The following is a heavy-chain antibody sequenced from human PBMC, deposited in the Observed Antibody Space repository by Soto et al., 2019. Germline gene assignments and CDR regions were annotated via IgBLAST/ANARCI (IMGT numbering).Heavy chain of an antibody. CDR3: ARGSSSSWYVGYYFDY. Sequence: SETLSLTCAVSGGSISSSNWWSWVRQPPGKGLEWIGEIYHSGSTNYNPSLKSRVTISVDKSKNQFSLKLSSVTAADTAVYYCARGSSSSWYVGYYFDYWGQGTLVTVSS. D-gene: IGHD6-13*01. CDR1: GGSISSSNW. V-gene: IGHV4-4*02. J-gene: IGHJ4*02. CDR2: IYHSGST.